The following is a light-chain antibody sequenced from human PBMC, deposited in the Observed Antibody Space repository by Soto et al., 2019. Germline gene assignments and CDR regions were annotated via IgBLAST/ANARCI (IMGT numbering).Light chain of an antibody. Sequence: QSALAQPASVSGSPGQSITISCTGTSGDVGAYNYVSWYQHHPGKAPKVMIYEVSNRPSGVSYRFSGSKSGNTASLTISGLQAEDEADYYCSSYTSRSTVVFGTGTKVTVL. CDR3: SSYTSRSTVV. V-gene: IGLV2-14*01. CDR1: SGDVGAYNY. J-gene: IGLJ1*01. CDR2: EVS.